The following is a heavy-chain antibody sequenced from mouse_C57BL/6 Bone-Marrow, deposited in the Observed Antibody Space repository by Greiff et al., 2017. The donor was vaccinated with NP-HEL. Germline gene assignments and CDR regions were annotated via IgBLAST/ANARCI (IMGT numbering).Heavy chain of an antibody. V-gene: IGHV1-50*01. CDR3: ARYYYGSSLFAY. J-gene: IGHJ3*01. D-gene: IGHD1-1*01. Sequence: VQLQQPGAELVKPGASVKLSCKASGYTFTSYWMQWVKQRPGQGLEWIGEIDPSDSYTNYNQKFKGKATLTVDTSSSTAYIQLSSLTSEDSAVYYCARYYYGSSLFAYWGQGTLVTVSA. CDR1: GYTFTSYW. CDR2: IDPSDSYT.